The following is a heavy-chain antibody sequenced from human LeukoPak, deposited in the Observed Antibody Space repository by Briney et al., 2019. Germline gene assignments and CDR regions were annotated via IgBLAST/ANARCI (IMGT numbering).Heavy chain of an antibody. CDR2: INHSGST. CDR3: ARGAARPNRHAAGNWFDP. V-gene: IGHV4-34*01. D-gene: IGHD6-6*01. Sequence: SETLSLTCAVYGGSFSGYYWSWIRQPPGKGLEWIGEINHSGSTNYNPSLKSRVTISVDTSKNQFSLKLSSVTAADTAVYYCARGAARPNRHAAGNWFDPWGQGTLVTVSS. CDR1: GGSFSGYY. J-gene: IGHJ5*02.